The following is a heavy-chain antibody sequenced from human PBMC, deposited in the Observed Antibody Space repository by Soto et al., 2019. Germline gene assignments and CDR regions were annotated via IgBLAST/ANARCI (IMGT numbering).Heavy chain of an antibody. CDR1: GFTFSSDW. V-gene: IGHV3-74*01. Sequence: EVQLVESGGGLVQPGGSLRLSCVASGFTFSSDWMHWVRQVPGKGLVWVSRINSDGSATNYADSVQGRFTISRDNAKNTLHLQMNSLRVEDTAVYYCVRGWSDVCGQGPTVTVSS. CDR3: VRGWSDV. CDR2: INSDGSAT. J-gene: IGHJ6*02. D-gene: IGHD2-15*01.